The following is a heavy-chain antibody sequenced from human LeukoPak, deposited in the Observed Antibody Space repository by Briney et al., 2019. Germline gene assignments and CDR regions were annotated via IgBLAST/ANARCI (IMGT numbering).Heavy chain of an antibody. CDR3: AKDSFIPWVGMCDY. Sequence: QSGGSLRLSCAASGFTFSSYAMSWVRQAPGKGLEWVSVISGSGDRTYYADSVRGRFTISRDNSKNTLYLQVNSLRTEDTALYYCAKDSFIPWVGMCDYWGQGTLVTVSS. D-gene: IGHD2-21*01. V-gene: IGHV3-23*01. CDR1: GFTFSSYA. J-gene: IGHJ4*02. CDR2: ISGSGDRT.